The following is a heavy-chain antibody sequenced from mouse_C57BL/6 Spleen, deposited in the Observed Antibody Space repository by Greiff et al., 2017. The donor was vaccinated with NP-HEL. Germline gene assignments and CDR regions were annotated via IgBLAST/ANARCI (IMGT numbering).Heavy chain of an antibody. D-gene: IGHD1-1*01. V-gene: IGHV1-15*01. CDR3: TKGSTVVAPY. CDR2: IDPETGGT. CDR1: GYTFTDYE. Sequence: VQLQQSGAELVRPGASVTLSCKASGYTFTDYEMHWVKQTPVHGLEWIGAIDPETGGTAYNQKFKGKAILTADKSSSTAYMELRSLTSEDSAVYYCTKGSTVVAPYWGQGTLVTVSA. J-gene: IGHJ3*01.